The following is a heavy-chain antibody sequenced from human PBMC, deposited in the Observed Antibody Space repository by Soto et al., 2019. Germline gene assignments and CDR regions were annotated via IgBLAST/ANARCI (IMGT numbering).Heavy chain of an antibody. V-gene: IGHV4-30-2*01. CDR2: IYHSGRT. CDR1: GGSMSSGGYS. CDR3: ERGRATRTTLDY. J-gene: IGHJ4*02. D-gene: IGHD4-17*01. Sequence: PSETLSLTCAVSGGSMSSGGYSWSWIRQPPGKGLEWIGYIYHSGRTYYNPSLKSRVTISVDRSKNQFSLKLDSVTAADTAVYYCERGRATRTTLDYWSRRSFVTVSA.